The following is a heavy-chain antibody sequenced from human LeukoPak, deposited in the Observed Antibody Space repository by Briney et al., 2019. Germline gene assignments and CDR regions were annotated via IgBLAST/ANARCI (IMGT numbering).Heavy chain of an antibody. Sequence: ASVKVSCKASGYTFTGYYMHWVRQAPGQGLEWMGRINPNSGGTNYAQKFQGRVTMTRDTSISTAYMELSRLRSDDTAVYYCARDSGVFPGYSYGKAVPENWYFDLWGRSTLVTVSS. V-gene: IGHV1-2*06. CDR2: INPNSGGT. J-gene: IGHJ2*01. D-gene: IGHD5-18*01. CDR1: GYTFTGYY. CDR3: ARDSGVFPGYSYGKAVPENWYFDL.